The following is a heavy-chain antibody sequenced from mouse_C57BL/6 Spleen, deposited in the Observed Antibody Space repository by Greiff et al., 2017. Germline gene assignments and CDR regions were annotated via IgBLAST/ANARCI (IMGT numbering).Heavy chain of an antibody. V-gene: IGHV1-59*01. D-gene: IGHD2-4*01. Sequence: QVQLQQPGAELVRPGTSVKLSCKASGYTFTSYWMHWVKQRPGQGLEWIGVIDPSDSYTNYNQKFKGKATLTVDTSSSTAYMQLSSLTSEDSAVYYCARRAYDYDEAMDYWGQGTSVTVSS. CDR3: ARRAYDYDEAMDY. CDR2: IDPSDSYT. CDR1: GYTFTSYW. J-gene: IGHJ4*01.